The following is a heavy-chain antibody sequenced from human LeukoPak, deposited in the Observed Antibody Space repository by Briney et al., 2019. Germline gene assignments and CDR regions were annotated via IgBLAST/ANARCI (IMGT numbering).Heavy chain of an antibody. CDR1: GFTFSSHW. CDR2: ISGSGGSA. J-gene: IGHJ3*02. D-gene: IGHD3-16*01. V-gene: IGHV3-23*01. Sequence: PGGSLRLSCAASGFTFSSHWMHWVRQAPGKGLEWVSGISGSGGSASYADSVRGRFTISRDNAKDTLYVQMNSLRAEDTAIYYCAKLRIAFGGLIRDAFDIWGQGTMVSVSS. CDR3: AKLRIAFGGLIRDAFDI.